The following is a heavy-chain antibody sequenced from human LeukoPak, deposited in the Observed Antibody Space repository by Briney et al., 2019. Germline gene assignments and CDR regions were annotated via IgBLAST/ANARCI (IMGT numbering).Heavy chain of an antibody. CDR3: AREAASRSYCDYGAYYFDY. CDR2: IIPIFGTA. D-gene: IGHD4-17*01. CDR1: GGTFSSYA. V-gene: IGHV1-69*05. Sequence: GASVKVSCKASGGTFSSYAISWVRQAHGQGLEWMGGIIPIFGTANYAQKFQGRVTITTDESTSTAYMELSSLRSEDTAVYYCAREAASRSYCDYGAYYFDYWGQGTLVTVSS. J-gene: IGHJ4*02.